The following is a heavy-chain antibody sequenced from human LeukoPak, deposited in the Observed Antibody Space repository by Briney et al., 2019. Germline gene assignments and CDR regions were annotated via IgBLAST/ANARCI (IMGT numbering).Heavy chain of an antibody. CDR3: AKDNDDSSGYLDY. D-gene: IGHD3-22*01. CDR2: ISWDGGST. V-gene: IGHV3-43*01. CDR1: GFTFDDYT. J-gene: IGHJ4*02. Sequence: GGSLRLSCAASGFTFDDYTMHWVRRAPGKGLEWVSLISWDGGSTYYADSVKGRFTISRDNSKNSLYLQMNSLRTEDTALYYCAKDNDDSSGYLDYWGQGTLVTVSS.